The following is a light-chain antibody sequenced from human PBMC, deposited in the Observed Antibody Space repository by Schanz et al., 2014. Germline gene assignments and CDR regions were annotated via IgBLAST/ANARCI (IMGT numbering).Light chain of an antibody. J-gene: IGLJ2*01. Sequence: QSALTQPRSVSGSPGQSVTISCTGTNSDVGGYDYVSWYQQHPGKAPKLMIYDVSDRPSGVSNRFSGSKSGNTASLTISGLQAEDEADYYCSSYAGSNNLVFGGGTKLTVL. CDR3: SSYAGSNNLV. CDR1: NSDVGGYDY. V-gene: IGLV2-11*01. CDR2: DVS.